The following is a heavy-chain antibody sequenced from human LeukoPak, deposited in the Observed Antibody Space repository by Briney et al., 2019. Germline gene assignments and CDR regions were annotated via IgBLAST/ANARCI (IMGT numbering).Heavy chain of an antibody. CDR3: ATAVGATSTPFDY. CDR1: GYTLTELS. J-gene: IGHJ4*02. CDR2: FDPEDDET. D-gene: IGHD1-26*01. Sequence: GASVKVSCKVSGYTLTELSRHWVRQAPGKGLEWMGGFDPEDDETIYARKFQGRVTMTEDTSTDTAYMELSSLRSEDTAVYYCATAVGATSTPFDYWGQGTLVTVSS. V-gene: IGHV1-24*01.